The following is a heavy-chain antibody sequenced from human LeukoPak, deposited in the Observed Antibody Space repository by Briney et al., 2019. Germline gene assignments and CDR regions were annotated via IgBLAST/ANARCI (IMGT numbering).Heavy chain of an antibody. CDR1: GFPFSSYT. CDR2: ISHDGTNQ. Sequence: GRSLMLFCAASGFPFSSYTMHWVRQAPGKGLEWVTFISHDGTNQDYADSVKGRFTVSRDNSKNTVFLQMNSLRPEDTAVYYCARLLVLAATEGFEFWGQGTVVTVSS. CDR3: ARLLVLAATEGFEF. D-gene: IGHD2-15*01. V-gene: IGHV3-30-3*01. J-gene: IGHJ4*02.